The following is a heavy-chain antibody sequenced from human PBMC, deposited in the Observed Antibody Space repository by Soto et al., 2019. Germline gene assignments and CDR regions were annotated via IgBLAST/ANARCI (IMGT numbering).Heavy chain of an antibody. V-gene: IGHV4-39*01. J-gene: IGHJ5*02. Sequence: PSETLSLTCTVSGGSITSNADYWGWIRQPPGKGLEWIGSIYFSGSTYYNPSLKSRVTISVDTSKNQFSLRLTSVTDADTAVYFCASLPDPWGQGTLVTVSS. CDR3: ASLPDP. CDR1: GGSITSNADY. CDR2: IYFSGST.